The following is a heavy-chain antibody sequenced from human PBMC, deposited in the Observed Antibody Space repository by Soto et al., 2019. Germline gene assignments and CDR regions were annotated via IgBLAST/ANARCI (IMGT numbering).Heavy chain of an antibody. CDR2: ISHDGNNK. D-gene: IGHD3-10*01. J-gene: IGHJ4*02. CDR3: AKASSHYGSGSYYTNDF. CDR1: GFTFSSYG. V-gene: IGHV3-30*18. Sequence: QVQLVESGGGVVQPGRSLTLSCAASGFTFSSYGMHWVRQTPGRGLEWVAVISHDGNNKYHADSVKGRFTISRDNSRNTLYLQVSSLRPEDTAVYYCAKASSHYGSGSYYTNDFWGQGTLVTVSS.